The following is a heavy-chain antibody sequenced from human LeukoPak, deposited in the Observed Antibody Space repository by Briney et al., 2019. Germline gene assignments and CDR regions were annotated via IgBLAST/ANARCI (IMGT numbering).Heavy chain of an antibody. J-gene: IGHJ4*02. Sequence: GGSLRLSCAASGFTFSSYAMSWVRRAPGKGLEGVSAISGSGGSTYYADSVKGRFTISRDNSKNTLYLQMNSLRAEDTAVYYCAKSRERRSVYWGQGTLVTVSS. CDR1: GFTFSSYA. D-gene: IGHD1-1*01. V-gene: IGHV3-23*01. CDR3: AKSRERRSVY. CDR2: ISGSGGST.